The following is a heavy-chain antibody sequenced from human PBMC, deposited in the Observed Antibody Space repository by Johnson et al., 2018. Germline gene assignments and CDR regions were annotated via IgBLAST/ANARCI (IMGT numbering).Heavy chain of an antibody. CDR2: VSGSDDRT. Sequence: EVQLLETGGGLVQPGGSLRLSCAASGFTFNKYGIAWVRQAPGKGLEWVSVVSGSDDRTYYADSVKGRFTISRDNSKNTVYLQMNSLRVEDTAVYYCKWELRGMDGWGQGTTVTVSS. J-gene: IGHJ6*02. V-gene: IGHV3-23*01. CDR1: GFTFNKYG. D-gene: IGHD1-26*01. CDR3: KWELRGMDG.